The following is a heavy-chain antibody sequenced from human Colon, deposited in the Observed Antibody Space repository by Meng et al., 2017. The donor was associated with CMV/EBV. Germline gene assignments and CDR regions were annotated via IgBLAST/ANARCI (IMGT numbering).Heavy chain of an antibody. Sequence: EVELVESGVGVLRPGGSLRLSCAASGFTFSNYLMHWVRQAPGKGLVWVSRIKTDGSTTNYADSVKGRFTISRDNAKNTLYLQMNSLRAEDTAVYYCARDLEWELSFDPWGQGTLVTVSS. D-gene: IGHD1-26*01. CDR3: ARDLEWELSFDP. J-gene: IGHJ5*02. CDR1: GFTFSNYL. CDR2: IKTDGSTT. V-gene: IGHV3-74*01.